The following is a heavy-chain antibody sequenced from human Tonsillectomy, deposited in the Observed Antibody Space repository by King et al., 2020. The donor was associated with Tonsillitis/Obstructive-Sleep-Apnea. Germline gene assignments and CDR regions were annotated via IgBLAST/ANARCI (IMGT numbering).Heavy chain of an antibody. V-gene: IGHV1-18*01. CDR1: GNTFNSYG. D-gene: IGHD3-3*01. J-gene: IGHJ6*03. Sequence: QLVQSGAEVKKTGASVKVSCKASGNTFNSYGISWVRQAPGQGLEWMGWISAYNGNTNYAQKLQGRVTMTTDTSTSTAYMELRSLRSDDTAVYYCARMYEDDLWSGSPYYYMDVWGKGTTVTVSS. CDR3: ARMYEDDLWSGSPYYYMDV. CDR2: ISAYNGNT.